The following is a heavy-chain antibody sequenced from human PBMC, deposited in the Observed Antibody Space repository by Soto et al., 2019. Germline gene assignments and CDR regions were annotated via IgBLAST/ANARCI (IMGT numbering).Heavy chain of an antibody. CDR3: ARGLRGYSYGLLPFDY. Sequence: ASVKVSCKASGYTFTSYAMHWLRQSPGQRLEWMGWINAGNGNTKYSQKFQGRVTITRDTSASTAYMELSSLRSEDTAVYYCARGLRGYSYGLLPFDYWGQGTLVTVSS. CDR1: GYTFTSYA. V-gene: IGHV1-3*01. CDR2: INAGNGNT. J-gene: IGHJ4*02. D-gene: IGHD5-18*01.